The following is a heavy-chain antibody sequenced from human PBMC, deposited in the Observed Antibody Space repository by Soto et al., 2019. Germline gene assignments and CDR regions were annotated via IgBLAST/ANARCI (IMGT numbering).Heavy chain of an antibody. Sequence: PSETLSLTCTVSGDSITSSKHYWSWIRQHPGKGLEWIGYIYLSGFTYSTPSLKSRVNMSLDTSKNQFSLKLSSVTAADTAVYYCAREPTYYYDSSGYYFDYWGQGTLVTVS. CDR2: IYLSGFT. D-gene: IGHD3-22*01. CDR1: GDSITSSKHY. V-gene: IGHV4-30-4*08. J-gene: IGHJ4*02. CDR3: AREPTYYYDSSGYYFDY.